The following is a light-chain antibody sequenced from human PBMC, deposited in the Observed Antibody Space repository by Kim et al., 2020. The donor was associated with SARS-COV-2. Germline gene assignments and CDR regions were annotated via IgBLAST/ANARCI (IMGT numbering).Light chain of an antibody. CDR2: DAS. CDR1: QSITNHY. CDR3: RQYDTSPR. V-gene: IGKV3-20*01. Sequence: LSPGERASLSCRASQSITNHYLAWYQQKPGQAPRLLIYDASSRATGIPDRFRGSGSGTDFTLTISRLEPEDFAVYFCRQYDTSPRFGGGTKVDIK. J-gene: IGKJ4*01.